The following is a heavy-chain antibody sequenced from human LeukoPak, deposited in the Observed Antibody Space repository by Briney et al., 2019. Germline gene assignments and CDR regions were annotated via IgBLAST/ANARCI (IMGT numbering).Heavy chain of an antibody. V-gene: IGHV1-18*01. CDR1: GYTFTSYG. CDR2: ISAYNGNT. Sequence: AASVKVSCKASGYTFTSYGISWVRQAPGQGLEWMGWISAYNGNTNYAQKLQGRVTMTTDTSTSTAYMELRSLSSDDTAVYYCARDFHGDYSSDLWGRGTLVTVSS. CDR3: ARDFHGDYSSDL. J-gene: IGHJ2*01. D-gene: IGHD4-17*01.